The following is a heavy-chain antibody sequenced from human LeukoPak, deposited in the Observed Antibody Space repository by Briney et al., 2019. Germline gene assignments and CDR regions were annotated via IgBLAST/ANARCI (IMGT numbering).Heavy chain of an antibody. Sequence: GGSLRLSCAASGFNFGDYAMSWVRQAPGKGLEWVAHIKEGGRGTFYVDSVKGRFTGSRDDARNTLYLQMNSLRAEDTAVYYCARAPRTANHVDYWGQGTLVTVSS. CDR1: GFNFGDYA. CDR3: ARAPRTANHVDY. D-gene: IGHD1-14*01. J-gene: IGHJ4*02. CDR2: IKEGGRGT. V-gene: IGHV3-7*01.